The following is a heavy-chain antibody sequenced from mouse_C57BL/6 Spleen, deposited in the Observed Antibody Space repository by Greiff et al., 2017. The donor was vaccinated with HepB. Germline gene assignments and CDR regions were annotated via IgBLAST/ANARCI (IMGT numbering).Heavy chain of an antibody. CDR1: GYAFSSSW. D-gene: IGHD4-1*01. J-gene: IGHJ2*01. V-gene: IGHV1-82*01. CDR2: IYPGDGDT. Sequence: VQGVESGPELVKPAASVKISCKASGYAFSSSWMNWVKQRPGKGLEWIGRIYPGDGDTNYNGKFKGKATLTADKSSSTAYMQLSSLTSEDSAVYFCALTGTAFDYWGQGTTLTVSS. CDR3: ALTGTAFDY.